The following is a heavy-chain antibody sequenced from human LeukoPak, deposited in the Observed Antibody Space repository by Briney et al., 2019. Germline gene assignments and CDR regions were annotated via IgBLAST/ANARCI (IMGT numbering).Heavy chain of an antibody. CDR1: GGSISSSSYY. J-gene: IGHJ4*02. D-gene: IGHD5-12*01. V-gene: IGHV4-39*07. CDR3: ARLSGYDFLDY. Sequence: NPSETLSLTCTVSGGSISSSSYYWGWIRQPPGKGLEWIGSIYYSGSTYYNPSLKSRVTISVDTSKNQFSLKLSSVTAADTAVYYCARLSGYDFLDYWGQGTLVTVSS. CDR2: IYYSGST.